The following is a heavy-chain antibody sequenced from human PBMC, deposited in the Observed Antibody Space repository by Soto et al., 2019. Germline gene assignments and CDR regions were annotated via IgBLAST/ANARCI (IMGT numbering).Heavy chain of an antibody. CDR2: ISAYNGNT. J-gene: IGHJ4*02. CDR1: GYTFTSYG. CDR3: ARDLYCSGGSCYPTKIDY. D-gene: IGHD2-15*01. Sequence: ASVKVSCKASGYTFTSYGISWVRQAPGQGLEWMGWISAYNGNTNYAQKLQGRVTMTTDTSTSTAYMERRSLRSVDTAVYYCARDLYCSGGSCYPTKIDYWGQGTLVTVSS. V-gene: IGHV1-18*01.